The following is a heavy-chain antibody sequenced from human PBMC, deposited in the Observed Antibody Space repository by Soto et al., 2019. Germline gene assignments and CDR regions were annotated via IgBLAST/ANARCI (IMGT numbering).Heavy chain of an antibody. CDR1: GLTFSSYG. CDR3: ARDGDVNTGFGKDY. Sequence: SLILSCAASGLTFSSYGMHLVRQAPGKGLEWVAFIWHDGGNKFYAESVKGRFTISRDNSKNTLYLQMTSLSAEDTAMYYCARDGDVNTGFGKDYWGQGTLVTVSS. CDR2: IWHDGGNK. D-gene: IGHD3-16*01. J-gene: IGHJ4*02. V-gene: IGHV3-33*01.